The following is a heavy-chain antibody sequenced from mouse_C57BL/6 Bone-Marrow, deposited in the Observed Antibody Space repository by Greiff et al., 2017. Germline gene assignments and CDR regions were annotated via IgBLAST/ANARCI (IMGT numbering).Heavy chain of an antibody. CDR3: ARPGYSNFFDY. J-gene: IGHJ2*01. CDR1: GYTFTSYW. V-gene: IGHV1-53*01. CDR2: INPSNGGT. D-gene: IGHD2-5*01. Sequence: QVHVKQPGTELVKPGASVKLSCKASGYTFTSYWMHWVKQRPGQGLEWIGNINPSNGGTNYNEKFKSKATLTVDKSSSTAYMQLSSLTSEDSAVYYCARPGYSNFFDYWGQGTTLTVSS.